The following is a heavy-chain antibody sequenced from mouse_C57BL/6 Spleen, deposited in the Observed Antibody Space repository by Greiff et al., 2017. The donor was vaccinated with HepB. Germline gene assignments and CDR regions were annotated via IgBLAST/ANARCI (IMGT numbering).Heavy chain of an antibody. Sequence: VQLQQSGAERVRPGTSVKVSSKTSGYSFTTYLIEWVKQRPGQGLEWIGVINPGSGGTNYNEKFKGKATLTADKSSSTAYMQLSRLTSEDSLVSYCASSEVRYYPTAHSGHLTLVIVSP. CDR3: ASSEVRYYPTAH. V-gene: IGHV1-54*01. D-gene: IGHD1-2*01. CDR1: GYSFTTYL. J-gene: IGHJ3*01. CDR2: INPGSGGT.